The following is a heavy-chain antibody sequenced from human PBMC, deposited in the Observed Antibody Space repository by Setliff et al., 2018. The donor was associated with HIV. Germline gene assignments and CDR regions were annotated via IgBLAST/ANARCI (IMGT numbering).Heavy chain of an antibody. J-gene: IGHJ6*02. CDR2: ISSSANTI. D-gene: IGHD3-3*01. Sequence: GGSLRLSCEASGFTFSDYYMTWIRQAPGKGLEWVSYISSSANTIYYADSVKGRFTISRDNAKNSLYLQMNSLRAEDTAVYYCARDLFLEWLLRDYYYGMDVWGQGTTVTVSS. CDR3: ARDLFLEWLLRDYYYGMDV. CDR1: GFTFSDYY. V-gene: IGHV3-11*04.